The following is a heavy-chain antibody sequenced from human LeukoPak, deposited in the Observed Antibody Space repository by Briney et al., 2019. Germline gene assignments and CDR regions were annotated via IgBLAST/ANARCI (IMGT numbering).Heavy chain of an antibody. D-gene: IGHD1-1*01. CDR2: INPSGGST. CDR1: GFTFISYY. CDR3: ARELERWPSPFDY. J-gene: IGHJ4*02. Sequence: ASVTVSCKAPGFTFISYYIHWVRQAPGQGLEWMGIINPSGGSTGYAQKFQDRVTMTRDMSTSTVYMELSSLRSEDTAVYYCARELERWPSPFDYWGQGTLVTVSS. V-gene: IGHV1-46*01.